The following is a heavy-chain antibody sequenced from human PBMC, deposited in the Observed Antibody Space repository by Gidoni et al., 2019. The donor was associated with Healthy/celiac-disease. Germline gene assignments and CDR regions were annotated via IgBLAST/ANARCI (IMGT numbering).Heavy chain of an antibody. J-gene: IGHJ4*02. CDR1: GFPFSRYS. CDR2: ISSSSSYI. CDR3: ARDTSPGIAAAGRGPFDY. V-gene: IGHV3-21*01. D-gene: IGHD6-13*01. Sequence: EVQLVESGGGLVKPGGSLRLSCAASGFPFSRYSMNWVRQAPGKGLEWVSSISSSSSYIYYADSVKGRFTISRDNAKNSLYLQMNSLRAEDTAVYYCARDTSPGIAAAGRGPFDYWGQGTLVTVSS.